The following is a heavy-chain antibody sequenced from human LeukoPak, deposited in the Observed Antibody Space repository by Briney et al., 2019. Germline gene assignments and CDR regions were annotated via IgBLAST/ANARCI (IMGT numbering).Heavy chain of an antibody. Sequence: GESLKISCKGSGYTFSNYWIGWVRQMPGKGLEWMGIIYPGDSDTRYSPSFQGQVTISADKSINTAYLQWSSLKASDNAMYYCARLPGGPPYYMDVWAKGTTVTVSS. D-gene: IGHD3-16*01. CDR2: IYPGDSDT. CDR1: GYTFSNYW. CDR3: ARLPGGPPYYMDV. V-gene: IGHV5-51*01. J-gene: IGHJ6*03.